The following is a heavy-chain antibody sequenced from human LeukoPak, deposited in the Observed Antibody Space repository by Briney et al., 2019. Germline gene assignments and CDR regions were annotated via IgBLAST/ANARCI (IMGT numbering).Heavy chain of an antibody. D-gene: IGHD1-26*01. CDR2: IKEDGSEK. V-gene: IGHV3-7*01. Sequence: GRSLRLSCAASGFTFSSYGMHWVRQAPGKGLEWVGNIKEDGSEKYYVDSVKGRFTISRDNAKNSLYLQMNSLRAEDTAVYYCAREITWEIPPIWGQGTMVTVSS. CDR3: AREITWEIPPI. J-gene: IGHJ3*02. CDR1: GFTFSSYG.